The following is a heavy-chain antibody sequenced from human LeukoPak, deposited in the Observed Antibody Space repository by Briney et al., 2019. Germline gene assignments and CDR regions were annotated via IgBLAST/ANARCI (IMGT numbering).Heavy chain of an antibody. CDR2: IYYSGST. CDR1: GGSISSGGYY. J-gene: IGHJ4*02. CDR3: ARDGYYGSGSYYKAPYFDY. V-gene: IGHV4-31*03. D-gene: IGHD3-10*01. Sequence: SETLSLTCTVSGGSISSGGYYWSWIRQHPGEGLEWIGYIYYSGSTYYNPSLKSRVTISVDTSKNQFSLKLSSVTAADTAVYYCARDGYYGSGSYYKAPYFDYWGQGTLVTVSS.